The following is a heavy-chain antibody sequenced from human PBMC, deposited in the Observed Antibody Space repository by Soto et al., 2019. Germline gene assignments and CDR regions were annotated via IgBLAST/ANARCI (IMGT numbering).Heavy chain of an antibody. V-gene: IGHV1-2*04. Sequence: QVQLVQSGAEVKKPGASVKVSCKASGYTFTGYSMHWVRQAPGQGLEWMGWINPNSGGTNYAQKFQGWVTMTRDTSISTAYMELSRLRSDDTAVYYCARELGGDYGDYLFDYWGQGTLVTVSS. J-gene: IGHJ4*02. CDR2: INPNSGGT. D-gene: IGHD4-17*01. CDR1: GYTFTGYS. CDR3: ARELGGDYGDYLFDY.